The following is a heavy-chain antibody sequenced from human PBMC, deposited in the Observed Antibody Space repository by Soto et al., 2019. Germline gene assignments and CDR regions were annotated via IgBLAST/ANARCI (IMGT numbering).Heavy chain of an antibody. Sequence: EVQLVESGGGLVQPGRSLRLSCAASGFTFDDYAMHWVRQAPGKGLEWVSGISWNSGSIGYADSVKGRFTISRDNAKNSLYLQMNSLRAEDTALYYCAKDHLTLFGVVGGSDYYYYYMDVWGKGTTVTVSS. CDR2: ISWNSGSI. V-gene: IGHV3-9*01. J-gene: IGHJ6*03. D-gene: IGHD3-3*01. CDR1: GFTFDDYA. CDR3: AKDHLTLFGVVGGSDYYYYYMDV.